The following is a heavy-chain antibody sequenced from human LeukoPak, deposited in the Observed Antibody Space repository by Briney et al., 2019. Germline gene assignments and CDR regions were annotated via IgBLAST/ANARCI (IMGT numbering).Heavy chain of an antibody. CDR2: ISTSSGAI. J-gene: IGHJ4*02. Sequence: PGGSLRLSCAASGFTFSTYSMNWVRQAPGKGLEWVSYISTSSGAIYYADSVKGRFTTSRDNAKNSLYLQMNSLRAEDTGVYYCAREYSSGWSYYFDFWGQGTLVTVSS. V-gene: IGHV3-48*04. CDR3: AREYSSGWSYYFDF. D-gene: IGHD6-19*01. CDR1: GFTFSTYS.